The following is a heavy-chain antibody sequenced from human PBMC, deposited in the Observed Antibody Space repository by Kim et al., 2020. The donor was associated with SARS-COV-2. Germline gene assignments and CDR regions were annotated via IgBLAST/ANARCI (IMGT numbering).Heavy chain of an antibody. V-gene: IGHV4-59*13. CDR3: ARDLGGYNYGPFDY. D-gene: IGHD5-12*01. Sequence: SETLSLTCTVSGGSISSYYWSWIRQPPGKGLEWIGYIYYSGSTKYNPSLKSRVTISVDTSKNQFSLKLSSVTAADTAVYYCARDLGGYNYGPFDYWGQGTLVTVSS. CDR2: IYYSGST. J-gene: IGHJ4*02. CDR1: GGSISSYY.